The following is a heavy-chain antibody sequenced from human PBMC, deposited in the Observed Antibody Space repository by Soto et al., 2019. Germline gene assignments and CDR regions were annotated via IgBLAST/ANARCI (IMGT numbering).Heavy chain of an antibody. CDR2: IDPSDSYT. J-gene: IGHJ6*02. CDR3: ARRYSGSGSYYKALETGMDV. Sequence: PGESLKISFKGSGDSVTSYWSSWVRQMHGKVLEWMGRIDPSDSYTNYSPSFQGHVTISADKSISTAYLQWSSMKASDTAMYYCARRYSGSGSYYKALETGMDVSGQGTTIT. CDR1: GDSVTSYW. D-gene: IGHD3-10*01. V-gene: IGHV5-10-1*01.